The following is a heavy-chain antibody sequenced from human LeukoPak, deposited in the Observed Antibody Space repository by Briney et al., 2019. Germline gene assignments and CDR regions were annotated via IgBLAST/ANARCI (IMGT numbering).Heavy chain of an antibody. CDR1: GGSISSSSYY. Sequence: SETLSLTCTVSGGSISSSSYYWGWIRQPPGKGLEWIGSIYYSGSTYYNPSLKSRVTISVDTSKNQFSLKLSSVTAADTAVYYCARTYYDILTGPRVFDYWGQGTLVTVSS. D-gene: IGHD3-9*01. CDR3: ARTYYDILTGPRVFDY. J-gene: IGHJ4*02. CDR2: IYYSGST. V-gene: IGHV4-39*07.